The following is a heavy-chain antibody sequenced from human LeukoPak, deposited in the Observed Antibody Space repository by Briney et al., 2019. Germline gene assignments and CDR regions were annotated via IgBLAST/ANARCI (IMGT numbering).Heavy chain of an antibody. Sequence: ASVKVSCKASGYTFTGYCMHWVRQAPGQGLEWMGWIDPNSGGTKFAQKFQGRVTMARDTSISTAYMELSRLTSNDTAVYYCGRDSIAAAGRYFDYWGQGTLVTVSS. CDR1: GYTFTGYC. CDR3: GRDSIAAAGRYFDY. V-gene: IGHV1-2*02. J-gene: IGHJ4*02. CDR2: IDPNSGGT. D-gene: IGHD6-13*01.